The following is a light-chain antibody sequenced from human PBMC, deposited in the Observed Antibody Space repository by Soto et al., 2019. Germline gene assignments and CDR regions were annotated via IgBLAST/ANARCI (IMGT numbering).Light chain of an antibody. CDR3: TSLTSSSTLYV. Sequence: QSVLTQPASVSGSPGQSITISCTGTGSDVGAYNYVSWYQQHPDKAPKLMIYDVSDRPSGVSNRFSGSKSGNTASLTISGLQAEDEADYYCTSLTSSSTLYVFGAGTKLTVL. CDR1: GSDVGAYNY. V-gene: IGLV2-14*01. CDR2: DVS. J-gene: IGLJ1*01.